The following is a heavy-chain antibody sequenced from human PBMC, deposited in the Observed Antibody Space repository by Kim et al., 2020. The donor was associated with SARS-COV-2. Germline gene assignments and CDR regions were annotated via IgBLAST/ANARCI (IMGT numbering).Heavy chain of an antibody. V-gene: IGHV3-11*03. D-gene: IGHD3-10*01. CDR3: ASQYYGSGSYYAYYYYGMDV. Sequence: GGSLRLSCAASGFTFSDYYMSWIRQAPGKGLEWVSYISSSSSYTNYADSVKGRFTISRDNAKNSLYLQMNSPRAEDTAVYYCASQYYGSGSYYAYYYYGMDVWGQGTTVTVSS. CDR1: GFTFSDYY. CDR2: ISSSSSYT. J-gene: IGHJ6*02.